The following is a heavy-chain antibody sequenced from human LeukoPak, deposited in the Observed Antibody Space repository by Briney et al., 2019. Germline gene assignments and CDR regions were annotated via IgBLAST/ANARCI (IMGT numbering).Heavy chain of an antibody. CDR1: GGTFSSYA. V-gene: IGHV1-69*01. CDR3: ARDLTLVGAQYYFDY. CDR2: IIPIFGTA. D-gene: IGHD1-26*01. Sequence: SVKVSCKASGGTFSSYAISWVRQAPGQGLEWMGGIIPIFGTANYAQKFQGRVTITADESTSTAYMELSSLRSEDTAVYYCARDLTLVGAQYYFDYWGQGTLVTVSS. J-gene: IGHJ4*02.